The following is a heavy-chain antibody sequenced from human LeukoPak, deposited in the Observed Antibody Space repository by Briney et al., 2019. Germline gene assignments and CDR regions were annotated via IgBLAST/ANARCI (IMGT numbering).Heavy chain of an antibody. CDR3: ARSRSGYYEDY. Sequence: GGSLRLSCAPSGFTFSQYWMSWVRQAPGQRLKWVDNIREDGSEKYYVGSVKGRFTISRDNAKNSLSLQVNSLRAEDTAVYYCARSRSGYYEDYWGQGTLVTVSS. D-gene: IGHD3-22*01. V-gene: IGHV3-7*01. J-gene: IGHJ4*02. CDR1: GFTFSQYW. CDR2: IREDGSEK.